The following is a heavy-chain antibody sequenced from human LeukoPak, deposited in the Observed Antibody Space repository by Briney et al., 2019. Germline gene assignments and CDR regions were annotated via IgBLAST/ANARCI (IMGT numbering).Heavy chain of an antibody. V-gene: IGHV4-39*01. Sequence: TSETLSLTCTVSGGSISSSSYYWGWIRQPPGKGLEWIGSIYYSGSTYYNPSLKSRVTISVDTSKNQFSLKLSSVTAADTAVYYCASSSITMVRGVIILPPFYYYYYMDVWGKGTTVTISS. CDR2: IYYSGST. J-gene: IGHJ6*03. CDR3: ASSSITMVRGVIILPPFYYYYYMDV. CDR1: GGSISSSSYY. D-gene: IGHD3-10*01.